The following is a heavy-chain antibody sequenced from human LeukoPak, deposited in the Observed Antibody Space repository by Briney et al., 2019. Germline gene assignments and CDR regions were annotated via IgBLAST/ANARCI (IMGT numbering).Heavy chain of an antibody. V-gene: IGHV5-51*01. D-gene: IGHD4-17*01. J-gene: IGHJ3*02. CDR2: IYPYDSDT. CDR1: GYSFTGYW. CDR3: ARPYGDDPLGAFDI. Sequence: GESLKISCKGSGYSFTGYWIGWVRQMPGKGLEWMGIIYPYDSDTKYSPSLQGQVTISVDKSISITYLQWRSLKASDTAMYYCARPYGDDPLGAFDIWGQGTMVTVSS.